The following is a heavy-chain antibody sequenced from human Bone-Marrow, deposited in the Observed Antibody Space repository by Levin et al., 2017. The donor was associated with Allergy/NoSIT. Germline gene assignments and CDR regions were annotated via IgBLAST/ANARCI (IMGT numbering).Heavy chain of an antibody. V-gene: IGHV3-72*01. CDR1: GFTSGFTFNDHY. CDR3: ADLGRSHGLDV. J-gene: IGHJ6*02. CDR2: VTNTGDSDTT. Sequence: GGSLRLSCEASGFTSGFTFNDHYIDWVRQAPGKGLEWIGRVTNTGDSDTTKYAASKKGRFTISRDDSKNSVFLQMNSLKTEDTAVYYCADLGRSHGLDVWGQGTTVTVSS. D-gene: IGHD3-16*01.